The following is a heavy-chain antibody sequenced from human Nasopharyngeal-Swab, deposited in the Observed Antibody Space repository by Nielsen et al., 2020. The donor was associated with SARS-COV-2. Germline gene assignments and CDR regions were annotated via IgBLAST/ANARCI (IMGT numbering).Heavy chain of an antibody. CDR1: GFTVSSTY. Sequence: GESLKISCAASGFTVSSTYMSWVRQAPGKGLEWVSYISSSGSTIYYADSVKGRFTISRDNAKNSLYLQMNSLRAEDTAVYYCARDMLSYRVYYYYGMDVWGQGTTVTVSS. D-gene: IGHD2-8*01. CDR3: ARDMLSYRVYYYYGMDV. J-gene: IGHJ6*02. CDR2: ISSSGSTI. V-gene: IGHV3-11*04.